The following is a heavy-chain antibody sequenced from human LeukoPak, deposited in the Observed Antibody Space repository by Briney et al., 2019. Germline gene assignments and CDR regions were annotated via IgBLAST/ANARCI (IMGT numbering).Heavy chain of an antibody. J-gene: IGHJ5*02. CDR1: GFTFDDYA. CDR3: AKDLDGDSYGSFDP. V-gene: IGHV3-9*01. CDR2: ISWNSGSI. D-gene: IGHD5-18*01. Sequence: GRSLRLSCAASGFTFDDYAMHWVRQAPGKGLEWVSGISWNSGSIGYADSVKGRFTISRDNAKNSLYLQMNSLRAEDTAVYYCAKDLDGDSYGSFDPWGQGTLVTVSS.